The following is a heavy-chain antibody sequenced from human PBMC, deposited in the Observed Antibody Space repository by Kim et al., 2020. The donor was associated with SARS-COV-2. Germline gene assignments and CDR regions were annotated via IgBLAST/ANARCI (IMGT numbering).Heavy chain of an antibody. D-gene: IGHD2-2*01. Sequence: NPSLKSRVTISVDTSKNQFSLKLSSVTAADTAVYYCARGSCSSTSCYVGYWGQGTLVTVSS. CDR3: ARGSCSSTSCYVGY. V-gene: IGHV4-34*01. J-gene: IGHJ4*02.